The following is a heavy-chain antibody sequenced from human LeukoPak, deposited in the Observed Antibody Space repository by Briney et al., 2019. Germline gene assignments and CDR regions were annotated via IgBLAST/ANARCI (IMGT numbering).Heavy chain of an antibody. D-gene: IGHD3-10*01. Sequence: SETLSLTCTVSGGSISSYYWSWIRQPPGKGLEWIGYIYYSGSTNYNPSLKSRVTISVDTSKNQFSLKLSSVTAADTAVYYCARGRAMVRGVISFGYYFDYWGQGTLVTVSS. J-gene: IGHJ4*02. V-gene: IGHV4-59*12. CDR3: ARGRAMVRGVISFGYYFDY. CDR2: IYYSGST. CDR1: GGSISSYY.